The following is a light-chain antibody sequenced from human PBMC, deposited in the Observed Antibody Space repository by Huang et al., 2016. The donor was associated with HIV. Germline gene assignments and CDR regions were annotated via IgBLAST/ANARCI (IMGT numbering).Light chain of an antibody. J-gene: IGKJ2*01. CDR1: QSVSSN. CDR2: GAS. Sequence: ELVMTQSPAPLSVSPGERATLPCRASQSVSSNVAWYQQKPGQAPRLLIYGASTRATGIPARFSGSGSGTEFTLTISSLQSEDFAVYYCQQYNNWPPGTFGQGTKLEIK. V-gene: IGKV3-15*01. CDR3: QQYNNWPPGT.